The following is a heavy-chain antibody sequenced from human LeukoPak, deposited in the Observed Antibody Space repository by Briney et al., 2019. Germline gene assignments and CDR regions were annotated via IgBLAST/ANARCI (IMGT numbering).Heavy chain of an antibody. Sequence: GAPLRLSCTASGFTLGGHDTHWVRQTTGDGLEWVAAVSAGHHAFYAGSVKGRFTVSREDAKNSLYLQMNSLRAGDTAVYYCVREARGYHYTYFDYWGQGSLVTVSS. D-gene: IGHD5-18*01. V-gene: IGHV3-13*01. CDR1: GFTLGGHD. CDR3: VREARGYHYTYFDY. J-gene: IGHJ4*02. CDR2: VSAGHHA.